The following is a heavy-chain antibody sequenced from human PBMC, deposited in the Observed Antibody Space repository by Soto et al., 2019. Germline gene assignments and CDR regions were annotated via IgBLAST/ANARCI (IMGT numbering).Heavy chain of an antibody. D-gene: IGHD6-6*01. CDR3: ARDGLSSSSSFDY. CDR2: IYPGDSDT. V-gene: IGHV5-51*01. CDR1: VYSFTDYW. Sequence: GESLKISCKASVYSFTDYWIGWVRQMPGKGLEWMGIIYPGDSDTKYSPSFQGQVTMSADKSISTAYLQWNSLKASDTAMYYCARDGLSSSSSFDYWGQGTLVTVSS. J-gene: IGHJ4*02.